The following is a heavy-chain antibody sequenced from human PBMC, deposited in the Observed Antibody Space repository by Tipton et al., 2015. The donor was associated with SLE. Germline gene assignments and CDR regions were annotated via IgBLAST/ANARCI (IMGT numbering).Heavy chain of an antibody. V-gene: IGHV4-39*07. J-gene: IGHJ4*02. CDR3: ARTRGVVTPGDFDL. Sequence: TLSLTCTVSGDSISNGGFYWSWIRQPPGKGLEWIGNIYYTGNTFYNPSLKSRVTISLDTSKNQFSLKLTSVTAADTAIYYCARTRGVVTPGDFDLWGQGTLVTVSS. CDR2: IYYTGNT. CDR1: GDSISNGGFY. D-gene: IGHD2-21*02.